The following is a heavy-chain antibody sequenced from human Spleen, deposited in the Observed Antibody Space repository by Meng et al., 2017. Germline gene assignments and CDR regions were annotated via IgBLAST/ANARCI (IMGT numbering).Heavy chain of an antibody. CDR3: AKGVGYGGYVGRFDY. CDR1: GFTCSSYA. V-gene: IGHV3-23*04. J-gene: IGHJ4*02. CDR2: IRGSGGST. D-gene: IGHD5-12*01. Sequence: EVELVECGGGLVQPGGSLRLSCEASGFTCSSYAMSWVRQAPGKGLEWVSAIRGSGGSTYYADSVKGRFTISRDNSKNTLYLQMNSLRAEDTAVYYCAKGVGYGGYVGRFDYWGQGTLVTVSS.